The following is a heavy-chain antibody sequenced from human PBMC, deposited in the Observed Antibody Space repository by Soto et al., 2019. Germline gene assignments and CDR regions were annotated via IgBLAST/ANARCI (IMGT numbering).Heavy chain of an antibody. Sequence: PSETLSLTCTVSGGSTSSISYYWAWIRQHPGKGLEWIGNIYYSGSTYYNPSLKSRVTISVDTSKNQFSLKLSSVTAADTAVYYCARVPDYWGQGTLVTVSS. CDR1: GGSTSSISYY. J-gene: IGHJ4*02. CDR3: ARVPDY. CDR2: IYYSGST. V-gene: IGHV4-39*07.